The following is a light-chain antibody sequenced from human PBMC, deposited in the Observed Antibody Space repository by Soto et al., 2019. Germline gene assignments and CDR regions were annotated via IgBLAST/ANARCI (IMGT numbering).Light chain of an antibody. J-gene: IGKJ2*01. CDR3: QQSYTTPYT. Sequence: DIQMTQSPSSLSASVGDRVTITCRASQSISNFLNWYQQKPGKAPELLIYAASSLHSVVPSRFSGSGSGTNFTLTISSLQPEDFATYSCQQSYTTPYTFGQGTKLEIK. CDR2: AAS. V-gene: IGKV1-39*01. CDR1: QSISNF.